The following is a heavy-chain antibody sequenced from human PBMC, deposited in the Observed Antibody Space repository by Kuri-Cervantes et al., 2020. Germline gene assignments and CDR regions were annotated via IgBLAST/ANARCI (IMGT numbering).Heavy chain of an antibody. CDR3: ARDPYYGDYVKTFDY. CDR1: GFTFSTYW. J-gene: IGHJ4*02. V-gene: IGHV3-7*01. Sequence: GGSLRLSCVASGFTFSTYWMNWVRQAPGKGLEWVANIKQDGSEKCYVDSVKGRFTISRDNAKNSLYLQMNSLRAEDTAVYYCARDPYYGDYVKTFDYWGQGTLVTVSS. D-gene: IGHD4-17*01. CDR2: IKQDGSEK.